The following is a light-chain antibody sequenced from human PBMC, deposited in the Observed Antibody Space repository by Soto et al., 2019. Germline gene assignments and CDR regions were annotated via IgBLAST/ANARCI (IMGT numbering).Light chain of an antibody. CDR2: TDD. J-gene: IGLJ2*01. CDR1: SSNIGINT. V-gene: IGLV1-44*01. Sequence: QSVLTQPPSVSGTPGQRVTISCSGSSSNIGINTVNWYQHLPGTAPKFLIYTDDPRPSGVPDRFSASKSGTSSSLAISGLQSEDEADYYCATWDDSLNAVVFGGGTKLTVL. CDR3: ATWDDSLNAVV.